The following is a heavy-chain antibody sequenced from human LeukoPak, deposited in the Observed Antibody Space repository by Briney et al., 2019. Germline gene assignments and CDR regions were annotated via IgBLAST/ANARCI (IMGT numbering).Heavy chain of an antibody. CDR3: ARGLLGRGGGSFDY. CDR2: IRSSSSTI. D-gene: IGHD3-10*01. J-gene: IGHJ4*02. Sequence: GSLRLSCTASGXSFSDYSLNWVRQAPGKGLEWVSYIRSSSSTIHYAVSVKGRFTISRDNAKNSLYLQMNSLSDEDTAVYYCARGLLGRGGGSFDYWGQGTLVTVSS. CDR1: GXSFSDYS. V-gene: IGHV3-48*02.